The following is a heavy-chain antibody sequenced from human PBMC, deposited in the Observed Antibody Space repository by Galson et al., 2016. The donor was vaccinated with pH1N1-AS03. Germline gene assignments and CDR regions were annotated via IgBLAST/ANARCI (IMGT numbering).Heavy chain of an antibody. CDR2: IKSKTDGGTI. D-gene: IGHD2-2*01. V-gene: IGHV3-15*01. J-gene: IGHJ4*02. Sequence: SLRLSCAASGFTFNNAWMSWVRQAPGKGLEWVGRIKSKTDGGTIDYAAPAKGRFTISRHDSIDTLFLQMSSLKTEDTALYYCTATYCSSRDYCYYYWGQGTLVTVSS. CDR1: GFTFNNAW. CDR3: TATYCSSRDYCYYY.